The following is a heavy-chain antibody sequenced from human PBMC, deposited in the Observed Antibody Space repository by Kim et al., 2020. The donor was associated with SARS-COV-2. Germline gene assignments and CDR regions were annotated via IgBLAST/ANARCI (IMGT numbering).Heavy chain of an antibody. D-gene: IGHD3-9*01. J-gene: IGHJ4*02. Sequence: NHAQKPQGRVNMTTDTSTSTASMELRSLRSDDTAVYYCARVLPYFDWFFDYWGQGTLVTVSS. CDR3: ARVLPYFDWFFDY. V-gene: IGHV1-18*01.